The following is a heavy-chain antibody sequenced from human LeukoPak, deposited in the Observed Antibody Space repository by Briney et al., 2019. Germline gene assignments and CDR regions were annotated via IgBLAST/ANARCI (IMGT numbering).Heavy chain of an antibody. CDR2: IKSKTDGGTT. V-gene: IGHV3-15*01. D-gene: IGHD3-22*01. Sequence: TPGGSLRLSCAASGFTFSNAWMSWVRQAPGKGLEWVGRIKSKTDGGTTDYAAPVKGRFNILRDDSKNTQEREMNSLKTEDTDVYYCTIRYYYDSSGTLNWGQGTLVTVSS. J-gene: IGHJ4*02. CDR1: GFTFSNAW. CDR3: TIRYYYDSSGTLN.